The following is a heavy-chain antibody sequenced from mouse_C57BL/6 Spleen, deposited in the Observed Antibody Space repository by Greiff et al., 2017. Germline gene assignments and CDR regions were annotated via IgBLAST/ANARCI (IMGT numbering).Heavy chain of an antibody. CDR3: ARAPNYYGPMDY. CDR1: GYAFSSSW. V-gene: IGHV1-82*01. CDR2: IYPGDGDT. Sequence: VQLQQSGPELVKPGASVKISCKASGYAFSSSWMNWVKQRPGKGLEWIGRIYPGDGDTNYNGKFKGKATLTADKSSSTAYMQLSSLTSEDSAVYFCARAPNYYGPMDYWGQGTSVTVSS. J-gene: IGHJ4*01. D-gene: IGHD1-1*01.